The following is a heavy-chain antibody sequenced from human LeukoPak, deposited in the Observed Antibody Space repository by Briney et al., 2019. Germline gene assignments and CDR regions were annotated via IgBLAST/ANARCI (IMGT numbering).Heavy chain of an antibody. Sequence: AGSLRLSCAASGFTFSSYEMNWVRQAPGKGLEWVSDISSSGSTIYYADSVKGRFTIFRDNAKNSLYVQMTSLRAEDTAVYYCASCEPPGGEDYCGGDCYCWGAFDIWGQGTMVTVSS. V-gene: IGHV3-48*03. J-gene: IGHJ3*02. D-gene: IGHD2-21*02. CDR2: ISSSGSTI. CDR1: GFTFSSYE. CDR3: ASCEPPGGEDYCGGDCYCWGAFDI.